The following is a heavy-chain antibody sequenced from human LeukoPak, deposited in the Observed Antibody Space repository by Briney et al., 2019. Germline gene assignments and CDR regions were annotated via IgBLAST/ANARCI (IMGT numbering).Heavy chain of an antibody. CDR3: ARETGTTAYFDY. J-gene: IGHJ4*02. CDR2: IGSSSSPI. D-gene: IGHD1-1*01. CDR1: GFTFSNYN. V-gene: IGHV3-48*04. Sequence: GGSLRLSCAASGFTFSNYNINWVRQAPGKGLEWVSFIGSSSSPIYYADSVKGRFTISRDNAKNSLYLQMNSLRAEDTAVYYCARETGTTAYFDYWGQGTLVTVSS.